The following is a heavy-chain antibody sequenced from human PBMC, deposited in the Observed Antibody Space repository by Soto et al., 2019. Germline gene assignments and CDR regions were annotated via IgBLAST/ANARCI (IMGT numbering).Heavy chain of an antibody. Sequence: VGSLRLSCASSVFTFSSYAMHCVRHSPGKWLEWVAVISYDGSNKYYADSVKGRFTISRDNSKNTLYLQMNSLRAEDTAVYYCARDGQIIVGAHTDNWFDPLGQGTLVTVSS. CDR1: VFTFSSYA. CDR2: ISYDGSNK. V-gene: IGHV3-30-3*01. J-gene: IGHJ5*02. D-gene: IGHD1-26*01. CDR3: ARDGQIIVGAHTDNWFDP.